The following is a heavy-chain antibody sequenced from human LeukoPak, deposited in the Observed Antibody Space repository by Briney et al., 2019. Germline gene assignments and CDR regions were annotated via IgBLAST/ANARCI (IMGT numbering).Heavy chain of an antibody. Sequence: QPGGSLRLSCAASGFTFSSSYMSWVRQAPGKGLEWVSSISSAGTTYYADSVKGRFTISRDNSKNTVYLQVNSLRDEDTAVYYCARDLEAANTYYFDYWGQGTMVTVSS. CDR3: ARDLEAANTYYFDY. J-gene: IGHJ4*02. V-gene: IGHV3-66*01. CDR2: ISSAGTT. D-gene: IGHD6-13*01. CDR1: GFTFSSSY.